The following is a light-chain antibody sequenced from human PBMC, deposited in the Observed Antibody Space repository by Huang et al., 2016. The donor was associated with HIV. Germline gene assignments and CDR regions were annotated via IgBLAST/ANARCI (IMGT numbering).Light chain of an antibody. Sequence: DIHMTQSPSSLSASVGDRVTITCRASQNINNYLNWYQQKPWKVPKLLIYGASTLQSGVPSRFSGSGSGTDFTLTISSLQSEDLATYYCQQTHSTPPYTFGQGTKVEI. V-gene: IGKV1-39*01. CDR1: QNINNY. CDR2: GAS. J-gene: IGKJ2*01. CDR3: QQTHSTPPYT.